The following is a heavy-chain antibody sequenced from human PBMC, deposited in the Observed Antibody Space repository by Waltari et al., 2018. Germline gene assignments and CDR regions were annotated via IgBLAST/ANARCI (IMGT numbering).Heavy chain of an antibody. CDR1: GFPFSSYG. J-gene: IGHJ4*02. CDR3: ARDVESPLSGWYSGFDY. D-gene: IGHD6-19*01. Sequence: QVQLVESGGGVVQPGRSLRLSCAASGFPFSSYGMHWVRQAPGKGLEWVAVIWNDGSNKYYADSVKGRFTISRDNSKKTLYLQMKSLRAEDTAIYYCARDVESPLSGWYSGFDYWGQGTLVTVSS. CDR2: IWNDGSNK. V-gene: IGHV3-33*01.